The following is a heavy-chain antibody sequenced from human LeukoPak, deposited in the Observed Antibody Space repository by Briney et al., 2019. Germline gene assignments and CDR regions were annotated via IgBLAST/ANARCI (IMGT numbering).Heavy chain of an antibody. CDR3: ARDLRIAAAGIYYFDS. CDR1: GDSVSSNGAA. V-gene: IGHV6-1*01. J-gene: IGHJ4*02. Sequence: SQTLSLTCAISGDSVSSNGAAWIWIRQSPSRGLEWLGRTYYRSRRYDDYADSVKSRITIIPDTSKNQFSLQLNSVTPEDTAVYYCARDLRIAAAGIYYFDSWGQGTLVTVSS. D-gene: IGHD6-13*01. CDR2: TYYRSRRYD.